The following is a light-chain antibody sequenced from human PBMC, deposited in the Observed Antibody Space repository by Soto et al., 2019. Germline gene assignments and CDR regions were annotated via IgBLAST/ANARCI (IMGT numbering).Light chain of an antibody. J-gene: IGKJ4*01. V-gene: IGKV3-15*01. CDR1: QSVSNN. CDR3: QQYNTCSHLT. Sequence: EIVMTQSPATLSVSPGERATLSCRASQSVSNNLAWYQQKPGQAPRLLIYGASTRATGIPARFSGSGSGTEFSLSISSLQSEDFAVYYCQQYNTCSHLTFGGGTKVETK. CDR2: GAS.